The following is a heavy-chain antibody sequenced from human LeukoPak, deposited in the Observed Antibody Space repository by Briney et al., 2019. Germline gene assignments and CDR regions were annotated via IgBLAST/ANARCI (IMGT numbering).Heavy chain of an antibody. CDR3: AKGGDYYGSGSHYNLNY. Sequence: PGGSLRLSCAASGFRFSSYGMHWVRQAPGKGLEWVAVISYDGSNKHYADSVKGRFTISRDNSKNTLYLQMNSLRPEDTAVYYCAKGGDYYGSGSHYNLNYWGQGTLVTVSS. J-gene: IGHJ4*02. D-gene: IGHD3-10*01. CDR2: ISYDGSNK. V-gene: IGHV3-30*18. CDR1: GFRFSSYG.